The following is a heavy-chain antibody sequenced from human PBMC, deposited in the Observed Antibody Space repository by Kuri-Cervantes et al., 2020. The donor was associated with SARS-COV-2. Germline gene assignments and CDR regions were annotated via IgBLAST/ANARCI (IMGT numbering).Heavy chain of an antibody. D-gene: IGHD6-6*01. J-gene: IGHJ6*03. Sequence: SETLSLTCAVYGGSFSGYYWSWIRQPPGKGLEWIGEISHSGSTNYNPSLKSRVTISVDTSKNQFSLKLSSVTAADTAVYYCARATYSSSFYYYYMDVWGKGTTVTVSS. V-gene: IGHV4-34*01. CDR2: ISHSGST. CDR1: GGSFSGYY. CDR3: ARATYSSSFYYYYMDV.